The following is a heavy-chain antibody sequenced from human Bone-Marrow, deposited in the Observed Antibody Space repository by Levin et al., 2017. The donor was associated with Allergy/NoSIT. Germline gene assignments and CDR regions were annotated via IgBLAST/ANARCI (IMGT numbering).Heavy chain of an antibody. CDR3: ARDEFIAGSCYRKNIYGMDV. CDR1: GFTFSSYA. Sequence: GESLKISCAASGFTFSSYAMHWVRQAPGKGLEWVAVISYDGSNKYYADSVKGRFTISRDNSKNTLYLQMNSLRAEDTAVYYCARDEFIAGSCYRKNIYGMDVWGQGTTVTVSS. CDR2: ISYDGSNK. J-gene: IGHJ6*02. V-gene: IGHV3-30-3*01. D-gene: IGHD2-15*01.